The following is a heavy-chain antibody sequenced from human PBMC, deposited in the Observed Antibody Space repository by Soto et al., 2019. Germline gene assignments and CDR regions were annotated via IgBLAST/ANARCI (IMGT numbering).Heavy chain of an antibody. CDR2: ITYDGSNK. CDR1: GLTFSDDA. J-gene: IGHJ6*02. D-gene: IGHD3-3*01. CDR3: ARDVGTQLDFWSTSGMDV. Sequence: GGSLRLSCAASGLTFSDDAMHWVRQAPGKGLEWVAVITYDGSNKYYADSVRGRFTITRDNSKSTLYQQMDSLITDDTAVYYCARDVGTQLDFWSTSGMDVWGQGTTVTVSS. V-gene: IGHV3-30-3*01.